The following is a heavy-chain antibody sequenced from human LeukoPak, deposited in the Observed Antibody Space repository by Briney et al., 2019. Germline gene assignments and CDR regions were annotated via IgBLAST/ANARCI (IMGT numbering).Heavy chain of an antibody. Sequence: SETLSLTCAVYGGSFSGYYCSWIRQPPGKGLEWIGEINHSGSTNYNPSLKSRVTISVDTSKNQFSLKLSSVTAADTAVYYCARAGSGSAIDYWGQGTLVTVSS. J-gene: IGHJ4*02. CDR1: GGSFSGYY. V-gene: IGHV4-34*01. D-gene: IGHD3-10*01. CDR3: ARAGSGSAIDY. CDR2: INHSGST.